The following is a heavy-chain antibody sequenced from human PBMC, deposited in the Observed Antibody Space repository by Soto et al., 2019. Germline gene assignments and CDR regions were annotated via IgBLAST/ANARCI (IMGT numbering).Heavy chain of an antibody. D-gene: IGHD3-10*01. CDR1: GFTFSSYW. Sequence: EVQLVESGGGLVQPGGSLRLSCAASGFTFSSYWMSWVRQAPGKGLEWVANIKQDGSEKYYVDSVKGRFTISRDNAKNSLYLQMNSLRAEDTAVYYCARYPGSGSYYYYGMDVWGQGTTVTVSS. J-gene: IGHJ6*02. CDR3: ARYPGSGSYYYYGMDV. CDR2: IKQDGSEK. V-gene: IGHV3-7*01.